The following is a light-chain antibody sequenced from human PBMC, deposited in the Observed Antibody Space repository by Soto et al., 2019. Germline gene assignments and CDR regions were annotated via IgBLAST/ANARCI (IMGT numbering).Light chain of an antibody. CDR3: QQYGGSPRVT. Sequence: EIVLTQSPGTLSLSPGERVILSCRASQSVSSNYLAWYQQKPGQAPRLLIYSASSRATGIPDRFSGSGSGTDFTLTINRLEPEDFGVYYCQQYGGSPRVTFGGGTKVEIK. J-gene: IGKJ4*01. V-gene: IGKV3-20*01. CDR1: QSVSSNY. CDR2: SAS.